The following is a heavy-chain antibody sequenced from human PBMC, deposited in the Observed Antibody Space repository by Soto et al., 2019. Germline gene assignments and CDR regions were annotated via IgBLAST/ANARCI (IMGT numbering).Heavy chain of an antibody. CDR1: GGTFSTFG. J-gene: IGHJ4*02. CDR2: IIPFFGTA. D-gene: IGHD4-17*01. V-gene: IGHV1-69*01. CDR3: AKSAPMDAGDKYYYDF. Sequence: QVQLVQSGTEVKKTGSSVKVSCKASGGTFSTFGISWVRQAPGQGLEWMGGIIPFFGTARYLQKFEDRITITADESTNTVYMDLRSLTSEDTAIYYCAKSAPMDAGDKYYYDFWGQGALVTVSS.